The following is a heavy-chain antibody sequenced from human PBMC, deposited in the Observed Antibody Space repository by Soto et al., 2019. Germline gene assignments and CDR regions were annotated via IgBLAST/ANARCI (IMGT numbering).Heavy chain of an antibody. D-gene: IGHD6-6*01. CDR3: ARDMNREYSSSSLDY. V-gene: IGHV1-58*02. CDR1: GFTFTSSA. Sequence: GASVKVSCKASGFTFTSSAMQWVRQARGQRLEWIGWIVVGSGNTNYAQKFQKRVTITRDMSTSTAYMEMSSLRSEDTAMNYCARDMNREYSSSSLDYWGQGTLVTVSS. CDR2: IVVGSGNT. J-gene: IGHJ4*02.